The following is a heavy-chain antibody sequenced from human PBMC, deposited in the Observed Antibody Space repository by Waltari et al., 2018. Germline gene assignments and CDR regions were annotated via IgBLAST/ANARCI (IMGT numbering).Heavy chain of an antibody. D-gene: IGHD3-10*01. J-gene: IGHJ4*02. V-gene: IGHV2-5*08. CDR1: GGSINTGYYSP. CDR2: IYWNDDK. Sequence: ESGPGVVKPLETLSLNCAVSGGSINTGYYSPWNWIRQPPGKALEWLALIYWNDDKRYSPSLKSRLTITKDTSKNQVVLTMTNMDPVDTATYYCAHSFRGSGAYFDYWGQGTLVTVSS. CDR3: AHSFRGSGAYFDY.